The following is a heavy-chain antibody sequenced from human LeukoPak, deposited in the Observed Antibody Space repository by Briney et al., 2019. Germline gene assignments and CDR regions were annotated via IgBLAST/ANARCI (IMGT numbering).Heavy chain of an antibody. J-gene: IGHJ3*02. V-gene: IGHV4-59*01. CDR3: ARKNDFDI. CDR2: IYYSGST. Sequence: SETLSLTCTVSGGSISSDHWNRMRQHPGKGLEWIGCIYYSGSTYYNPSLKSRVTISVDMSKSQFSLRLTSVTAADTAVYYCARKNDFDIWGQGTLVTVSS. CDR1: GGSISSDH. D-gene: IGHD2/OR15-2a*01.